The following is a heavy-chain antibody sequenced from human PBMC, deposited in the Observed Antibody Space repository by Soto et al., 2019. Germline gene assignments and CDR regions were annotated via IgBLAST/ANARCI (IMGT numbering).Heavy chain of an antibody. CDR2: IYYSGST. CDR1: GGSISSGDYY. CDR3: ARGFLEWLLYFDY. D-gene: IGHD3-3*01. J-gene: IGHJ4*02. Sequence: QVQLQESGPGLVKPSQTLSLTCTVSGGSISSGDYYWSWIRQPPGKGLEWIGYIYYSGSTYYNPSLKSRVTITVDTSKNQFSLKLSSVTAADTAVYYCARGFLEWLLYFDYWGQGTLVTVSS. V-gene: IGHV4-30-4*01.